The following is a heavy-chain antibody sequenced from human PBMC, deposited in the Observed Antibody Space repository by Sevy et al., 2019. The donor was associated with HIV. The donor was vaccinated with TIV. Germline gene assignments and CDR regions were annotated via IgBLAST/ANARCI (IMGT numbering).Heavy chain of an antibody. Sequence: GGSLRLSCAASGFTFSSYAMHWVRQAPGKGLEWVAVISYDGSNKYYADSVKGRFTISRDNSKNTLYLQMNRLRAEDTAVYYCARVLTIAVAGSGIWDYWGQGTLVTVSS. V-gene: IGHV3-30-3*01. CDR1: GFTFSSYA. D-gene: IGHD6-19*01. J-gene: IGHJ4*02. CDR2: ISYDGSNK. CDR3: ARVLTIAVAGSGIWDY.